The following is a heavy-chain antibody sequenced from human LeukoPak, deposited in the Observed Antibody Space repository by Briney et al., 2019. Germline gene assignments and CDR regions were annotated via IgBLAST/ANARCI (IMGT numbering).Heavy chain of an antibody. CDR3: ARVTQRDWFGDPSGEYYFDS. CDR2: IYSGGTT. J-gene: IGHJ4*02. CDR1: GFTVTSNY. V-gene: IGHV3-66*01. D-gene: IGHD3-10*01. Sequence: GGSLRLSCAASGFTVTSNYMTWVRRAPGKGLECVSVIYSGGTTYYADSVKGRFTVSKDNSKNIFYLQMNGLRAEDTAVYFCARVTQRDWFGDPSGEYYFDSWGQGTLVTVSS.